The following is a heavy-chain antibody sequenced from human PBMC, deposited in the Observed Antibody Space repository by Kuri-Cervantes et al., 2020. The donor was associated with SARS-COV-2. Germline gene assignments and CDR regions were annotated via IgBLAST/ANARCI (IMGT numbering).Heavy chain of an antibody. CDR3: ARGRRQQLVRGFDY. Sequence: SETLSLTCTVSGGSINSRNYSWGWIRQPPGKGLEWIGSIFYSGSTYYNPSLKSRVTISVDTSKNQFSLKLSSVTAADTAVYYCARGRRQQLVRGFDYWGQGTLVTVYS. V-gene: IGHV4-39*07. CDR1: GGSINSRNYS. J-gene: IGHJ4*02. D-gene: IGHD6-13*01. CDR2: IFYSGST.